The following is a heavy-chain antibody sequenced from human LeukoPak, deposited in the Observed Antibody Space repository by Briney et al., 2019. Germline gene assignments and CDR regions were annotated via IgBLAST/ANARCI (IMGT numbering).Heavy chain of an antibody. CDR3: ARETPSELFDY. D-gene: IGHD1-26*01. Sequence: PGGSLRLSCAASGFTFSSYGMHWVRQAPGKGLEWVAVISYDGSNKYYADSVKGRFTISRDNSKNTLYLQMNSLRAEDTAVYYCARETPSELFDYWGQGTLVTVSS. CDR2: ISYDGSNK. V-gene: IGHV3-30*03. CDR1: GFTFSSYG. J-gene: IGHJ4*02.